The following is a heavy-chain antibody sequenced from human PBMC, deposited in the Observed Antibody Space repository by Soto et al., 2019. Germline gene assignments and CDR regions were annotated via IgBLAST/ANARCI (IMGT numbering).Heavy chain of an antibody. J-gene: IGHJ4*02. D-gene: IGHD4-17*01. Sequence: QVQLVESGGGVVQPGRSLRLSCAASGFTFSSYAMHWVRQAPGKGLEWVAVISYDGSNKYYADSVKGRFTISRDNSKNTLYLQMNSLRAEDTAVYYCARDSPSTVATRGFDYWGQGTLVTVSS. CDR2: ISYDGSNK. CDR3: ARDSPSTVATRGFDY. CDR1: GFTFSSYA. V-gene: IGHV3-30-3*01.